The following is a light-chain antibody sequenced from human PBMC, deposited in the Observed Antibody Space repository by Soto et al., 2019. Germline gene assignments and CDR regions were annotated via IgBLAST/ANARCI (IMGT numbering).Light chain of an antibody. CDR3: QQYGSSPPIT. Sequence: EVVVSQSPATLSVSPGERATLSCRASQSVSSNLAWYQQKPGQAPRLLIYGASTRATGIPARFSGSGSGTDFTLTISRLEPEDFAVYYCQQYGSSPPITFGQGTRLAIK. J-gene: IGKJ5*01. CDR2: GAS. V-gene: IGKV3-15*01. CDR1: QSVSSN.